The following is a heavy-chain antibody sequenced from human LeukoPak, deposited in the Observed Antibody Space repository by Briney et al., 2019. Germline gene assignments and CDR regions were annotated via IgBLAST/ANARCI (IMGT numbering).Heavy chain of an antibody. CDR2: MSYDGSNK. Sequence: GGSLRLSGAASGFTFSNYGMHWVRQAPGKGLEWVALMSYDGSNKFYADSVKGRSTISRDNSKSTLYLQMNSLKAEDTAVYYCARGGVTTMTLRDLWLDYWGQGTLVTVSS. J-gene: IGHJ4*02. D-gene: IGHD4-17*01. V-gene: IGHV3-30-3*01. CDR3: ARGGVTTMTLRDLWLDY. CDR1: GFTFSNYG.